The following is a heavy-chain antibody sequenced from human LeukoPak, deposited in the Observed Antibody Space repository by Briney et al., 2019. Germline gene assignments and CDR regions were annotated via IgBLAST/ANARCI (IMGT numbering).Heavy chain of an antibody. Sequence: SETLSLTCTVSGGSISSYYWSWIRQPAGKGLEWIGRIYTSGSTNYNPSLKSRVTMSVDTSKNQFSLKLSSVTAADTAVYYCARAAHYYGSGSSTFDYWGQGTLVTVSS. D-gene: IGHD3-10*01. CDR3: ARAAHYYGSGSSTFDY. CDR1: GGSISSYY. J-gene: IGHJ4*02. CDR2: IYTSGST. V-gene: IGHV4-4*07.